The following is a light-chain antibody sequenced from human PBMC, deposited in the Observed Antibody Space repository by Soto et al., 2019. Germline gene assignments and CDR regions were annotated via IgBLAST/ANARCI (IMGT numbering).Light chain of an antibody. CDR3: ATWDDSLSGFV. Sequence: QSFLTQAPSVSVTPGQRVTISCSGSSSDIGSNSVYWYQHLTGTAPKLLIYRNNQRPSGVPDRISGSKSDTSASLAISGLRSEDEADYYCATWDDSLSGFVFGTGTKVTVL. CDR1: SSDIGSNS. J-gene: IGLJ1*01. V-gene: IGLV1-47*01. CDR2: RNN.